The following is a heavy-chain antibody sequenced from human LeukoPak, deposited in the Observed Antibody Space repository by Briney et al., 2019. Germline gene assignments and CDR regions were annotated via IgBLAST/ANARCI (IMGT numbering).Heavy chain of an antibody. CDR2: IGTAGDT. Sequence: GGSLRLSCAASGFTFSSYDMHWVRQATGKGLEWVSAIGTAGDTYYPDSVKGRFTISRDNSKNTLYLQMNSLRAEDTAVYYCANSGYSYGYGWGQGTLVTVSS. J-gene: IGHJ4*02. CDR3: ANSGYSYGYG. V-gene: IGHV3-13*01. CDR1: GFTFSSYD. D-gene: IGHD5-18*01.